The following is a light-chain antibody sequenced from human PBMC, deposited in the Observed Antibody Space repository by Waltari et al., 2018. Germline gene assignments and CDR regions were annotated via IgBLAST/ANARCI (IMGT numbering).Light chain of an antibody. CDR1: QSISND. J-gene: IGKJ4*01. CDR2: DTS. V-gene: IGKV3-11*01. CDR3: QQRRNWPLT. Sequence: SCRARQSISNDLAWDQQKPGQAHRLRSYDTSNRATGIPTRFSGSAFGTDFTLTSSSLEPEDFAIYYCQQRRNWPLTFGGGTKVEIK.